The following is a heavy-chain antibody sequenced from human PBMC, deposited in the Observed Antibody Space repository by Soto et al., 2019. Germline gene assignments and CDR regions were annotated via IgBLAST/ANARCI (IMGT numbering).Heavy chain of an antibody. D-gene: IGHD5-12*01. Sequence: SETLSLTCTASGGPISSGGYSCSWIRQYPGKGLEWIGHILSGGSTSYNPSLMSRVTISLDTSTNRFSLTLNSVTAADTAVFYCARDVLDGYAGYDSDSWGQGTLVTVSS. CDR3: ARDVLDGYAGYDSDS. V-gene: IGHV4-31*03. J-gene: IGHJ4*02. CDR1: GGPISSGGYS. CDR2: ILSGGST.